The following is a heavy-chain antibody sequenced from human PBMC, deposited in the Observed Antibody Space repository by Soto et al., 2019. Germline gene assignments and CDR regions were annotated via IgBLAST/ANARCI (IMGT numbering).Heavy chain of an antibody. D-gene: IGHD3-9*01. V-gene: IGHV3-11*04. CDR3: ARSYYDILTGYFPMDV. Sequence: GGSLRLSCVASGFTLGDSYMGWIRQAPGKGLEWISSISHNAITMDYADSVKGRFIISRDNGQNSLFLQMNSLRAEDTAVYYCARSYYDILTGYFPMDVWGQGTTVTVSS. J-gene: IGHJ6*02. CDR2: ISHNAITM. CDR1: GFTLGDSY.